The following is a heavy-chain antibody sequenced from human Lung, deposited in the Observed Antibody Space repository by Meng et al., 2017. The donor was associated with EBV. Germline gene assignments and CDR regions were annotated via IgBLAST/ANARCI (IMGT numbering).Heavy chain of an antibody. D-gene: IGHD3-22*01. CDR2: ISYDGSNK. CDR3: AKDQEGSYYDSSGSLDY. CDR1: GFTFSSYG. J-gene: IGHJ4*02. Sequence: QVQLVESGGGGVQRGRSLRLSCAASGFTFSSYGMHLVRQAPGKGLEWVAVISYDGSNKYYADSVKGRFTISRDNSKNTLYLQMNSLRAEDTAVYYCAKDQEGSYYDSSGSLDYWGQGTLVTVS. V-gene: IGHV3-30*18.